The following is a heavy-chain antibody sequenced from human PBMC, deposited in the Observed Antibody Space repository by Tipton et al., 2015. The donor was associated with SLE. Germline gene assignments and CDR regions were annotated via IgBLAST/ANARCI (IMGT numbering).Heavy chain of an antibody. CDR1: GFTFSSYW. Sequence: SLRLSCAASGFTFSSYWMSWFRQAPGKGLEWVANIRQDGSEKYYVDSVKGRFTISRDNAKNSLYLQMNSLRAEDSAVYYCAREGGYCSGGSCYPYYFDYWGQGTLVTVSS. D-gene: IGHD2-15*01. CDR3: AREGGYCSGGSCYPYYFDY. CDR2: IRQDGSEK. J-gene: IGHJ4*02. V-gene: IGHV3-7*03.